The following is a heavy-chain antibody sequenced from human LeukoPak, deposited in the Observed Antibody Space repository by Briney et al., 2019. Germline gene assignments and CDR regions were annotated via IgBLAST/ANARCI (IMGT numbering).Heavy chain of an antibody. V-gene: IGHV4-39*01. D-gene: IGHD6-13*01. CDR2: IYYSGST. CDR1: GGSISSSSYY. CDR3: ARILYSSSWYLVVHFDY. J-gene: IGHJ4*02. Sequence: SETLSLTCTVSGGSISSSSYYWGWIRQPPGKGLEWIGSIYYSGSTYYNPSLKSRVTISVDTSKNQFSLKLSSVTAADTAVYYCARILYSSSWYLVVHFDYWGQGTLVTVSS.